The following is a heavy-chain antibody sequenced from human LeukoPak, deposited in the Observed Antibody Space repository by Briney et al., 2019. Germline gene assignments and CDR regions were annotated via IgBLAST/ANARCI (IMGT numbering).Heavy chain of an antibody. V-gene: IGHV3-64*04. CDR3: ARGRYSSTTYYFDS. D-gene: IGHD6-13*01. CDR1: GFTFSSYA. J-gene: IGHJ4*02. Sequence: PGGSLRLSCSASGFTFSSYAMHWVRQAPGKGLEYVSAISSNGGSTYYADSVKGRFTISRDNAKNSLYLQMNSLRAEDTAIYYCARGRYSSTTYYFDSWGQGTLVTVSS. CDR2: ISSNGGST.